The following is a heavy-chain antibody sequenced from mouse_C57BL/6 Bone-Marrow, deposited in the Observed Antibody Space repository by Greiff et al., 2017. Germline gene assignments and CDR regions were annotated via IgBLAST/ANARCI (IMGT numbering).Heavy chain of an antibody. V-gene: IGHV5-6*01. CDR1: GFTFSSYG. CDR3: ARPDGYYLAWFAY. D-gene: IGHD2-3*01. CDR2: ISSGGSYT. Sequence: EVQVVESGGDLVKPGGSLKLSCAASGFTFSSYGMSWVRQTPDKRLEWVATISSGGSYTYYPDSVKGRFTISRDNAKNTLYLQMSSLKSEDTAMYYCARPDGYYLAWFAYWGKGTLVTVSA. J-gene: IGHJ3*01.